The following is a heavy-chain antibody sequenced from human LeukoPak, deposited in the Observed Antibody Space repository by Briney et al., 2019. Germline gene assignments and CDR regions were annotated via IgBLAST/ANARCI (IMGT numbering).Heavy chain of an antibody. CDR3: VREALRGYNYGFAY. D-gene: IGHD5-18*01. CDR2: INPSGGSA. J-gene: IGHJ4*02. V-gene: IGHV1-46*01. CDR1: GYTFTTYY. Sequence: ASVKVSCKASGYTFTTYYMHWVRQAPGQGLEWMGIINPSGGSANNEQKFQGRVTMTRDTSTSTVYMELSSLRSEDTAVYYCVREALRGYNYGFAYWGQGTLVTVSS.